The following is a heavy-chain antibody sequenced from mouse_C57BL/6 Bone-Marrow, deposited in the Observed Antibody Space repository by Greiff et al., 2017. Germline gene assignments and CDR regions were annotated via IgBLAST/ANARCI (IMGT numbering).Heavy chain of an antibody. CDR2: IYPGSGST. CDR1: GYTFTSYW. CDR3: ARRRDY. V-gene: IGHV1-55*01. J-gene: IGHJ2*01. Sequence: QVQLQQPGAELVKPGASVKMSCKASGYTFTSYWITWVKQRPGQGLEWIGDIYPGSGSTHYNEQLKSKATLTLDTSSSTAYMQLSSLTSEDSAVYYCARRRDYWGQGTTLTVAA.